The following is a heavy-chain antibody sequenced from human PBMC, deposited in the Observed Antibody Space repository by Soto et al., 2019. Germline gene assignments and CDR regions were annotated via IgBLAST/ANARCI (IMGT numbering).Heavy chain of an antibody. D-gene: IGHD3-22*01. Sequence: ASVKVSCKASGYTFTGYYMHWVRQAPGQGLEWMGWINPNSGGTNYAQKFQGWVTMTRDTSISTAYMELSRLRSDDTAVYYCAREAVVTDLRADYYYYYGMDVWGQGTTVTVSS. J-gene: IGHJ6*02. CDR2: INPNSGGT. CDR3: AREAVVTDLRADYYYYYGMDV. CDR1: GYTFTGYY. V-gene: IGHV1-2*04.